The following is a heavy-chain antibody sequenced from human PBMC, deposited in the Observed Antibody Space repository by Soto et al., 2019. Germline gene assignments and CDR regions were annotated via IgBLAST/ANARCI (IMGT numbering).Heavy chain of an antibody. CDR2: ISGSGGST. D-gene: IGHD2-15*01. CDR3: ARRMVVAATRDYYYYMDV. J-gene: IGHJ6*03. Sequence: GGSLRLSCAASGFTFSSYAMSWVRQAPGKGLEWVSAISGSGGSTYYADSVKGRFTISRDNSKNTLYLQMNSLRAEDTAVYYCARRMVVAATRDYYYYMDVWGKGTTVTVSS. CDR1: GFTFSSYA. V-gene: IGHV3-23*01.